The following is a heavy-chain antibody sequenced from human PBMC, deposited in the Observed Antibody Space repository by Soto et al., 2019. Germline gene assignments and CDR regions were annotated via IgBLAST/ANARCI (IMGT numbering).Heavy chain of an antibody. V-gene: IGHV4-61*01. CDR3: ARGGGSSSSYYYYYYMDV. D-gene: IGHD6-6*01. CDR1: GGSVSSGSYY. Sequence: SETLSLTCTVSGGSVSSGSYYWSWTRQPPGKGLEWIGYIYYSGSTNYNPSLKSRVTISVDTSKNQFSLKLSSVTAADTAVYYCARGGGSSSSYYYYYYMDVWGKGTTVTVSS. J-gene: IGHJ6*03. CDR2: IYYSGST.